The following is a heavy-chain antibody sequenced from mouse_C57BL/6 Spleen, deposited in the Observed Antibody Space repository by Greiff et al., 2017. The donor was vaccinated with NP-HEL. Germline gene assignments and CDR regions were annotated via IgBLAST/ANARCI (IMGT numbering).Heavy chain of an antibody. Sequence: EVQLQQSVAELVRPGASVKLSCTASGFNIKNTYMHWVKQRPEQGLEWIGRIDPANGNTQYTPKFQGKATITADTSSNTADMQLISLTSEDTAIYYCAREDYYGSSYGGDYWGQGTTLTVSS. V-gene: IGHV14-3*01. CDR1: GFNIKNTY. CDR3: AREDYYGSSYGGDY. J-gene: IGHJ2*01. CDR2: IDPANGNT. D-gene: IGHD1-1*01.